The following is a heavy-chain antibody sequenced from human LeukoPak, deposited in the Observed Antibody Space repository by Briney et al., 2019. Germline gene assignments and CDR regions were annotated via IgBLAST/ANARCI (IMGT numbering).Heavy chain of an antibody. D-gene: IGHD5-12*01. J-gene: IGHJ4*02. CDR1: GFNVSYYS. CDR3: AGGGATSFDY. CDR2: ISFSNSTL. V-gene: IGHV3-48*04. Sequence: GGSLRLSCAASGFNVSYYSMNWVRQAPGKGLEWVSYISFSNSTLYYADSVRGRFTISRDNAKNSLSLQLNSLGAGDTAVYYCAGGGATSFDYWGQGILVTVSS.